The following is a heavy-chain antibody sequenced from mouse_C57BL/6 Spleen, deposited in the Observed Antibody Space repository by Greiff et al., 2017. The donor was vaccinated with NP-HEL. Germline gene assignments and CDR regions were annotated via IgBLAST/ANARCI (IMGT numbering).Heavy chain of an antibody. CDR3: ARNCGSTYAMDY. CDR2: IDPSDSYT. D-gene: IGHD2-2*01. CDR1: GYTFTSYW. V-gene: IGHV1-59*01. J-gene: IGHJ4*01. Sequence: VQLQQSGAELVRPGTSVKLSCKASGYTFTSYWMHWVKQRPGQGLEWIGVIDPSDSYTNYNQKFKGKATLTVDTSSSTTYMQLSSLTSEDSAVYYWARNCGSTYAMDYWGQGTSVTVSS.